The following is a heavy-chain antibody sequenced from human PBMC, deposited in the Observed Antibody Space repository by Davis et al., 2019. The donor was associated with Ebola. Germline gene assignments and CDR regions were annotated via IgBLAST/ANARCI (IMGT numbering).Heavy chain of an antibody. CDR3: AAPLGDTNRRVTAAPAFDI. Sequence: PSETLSLTCTVSGGSISSSSYYWGWIRQPPGKGLEWIGSIYYSGSTYYNPSLKSRVTISVDTSKNQFSLKLSSVTAADTAVYYCAAPLGDTNRRVTAAPAFDIWGQGTMVTVSS. V-gene: IGHV4-39*01. D-gene: IGHD1-14*01. CDR2: IYYSGST. J-gene: IGHJ3*02. CDR1: GGSISSSSYY.